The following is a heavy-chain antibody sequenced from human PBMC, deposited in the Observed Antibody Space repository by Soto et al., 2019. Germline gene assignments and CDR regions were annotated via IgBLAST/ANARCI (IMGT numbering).Heavy chain of an antibody. Sequence: GGSLRLSCAASGFTVSSNYMSWVRQAPGKGLEWVSVIYSGGSTYYADSVKGRFTISRDNSKNTLYLQMNSLRAEDTAVYYCARAAMVNYYYYMDVWGKGTTVTVSS. D-gene: IGHD2-2*01. J-gene: IGHJ6*03. CDR1: GFTVSSNY. CDR3: ARAAMVNYYYYMDV. CDR2: IYSGGST. V-gene: IGHV3-66*01.